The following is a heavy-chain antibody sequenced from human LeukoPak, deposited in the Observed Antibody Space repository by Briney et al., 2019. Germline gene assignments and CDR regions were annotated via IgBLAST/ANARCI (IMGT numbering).Heavy chain of an antibody. CDR2: ISGSGGST. CDR1: GFTFSSYA. Sequence: GGSLRLSCAASGFTFSSYAMSWVRQAPGKGLEWVSAISGSGGSTYYADSVKGRFTISRDNSKNTLYLQMNSLRAEDTAVYYCARDLYIVVVPAAGRPDYWGQGTLVTVSS. CDR3: ARDLYIVVVPAAGRPDY. V-gene: IGHV3-23*01. J-gene: IGHJ4*02. D-gene: IGHD2-2*01.